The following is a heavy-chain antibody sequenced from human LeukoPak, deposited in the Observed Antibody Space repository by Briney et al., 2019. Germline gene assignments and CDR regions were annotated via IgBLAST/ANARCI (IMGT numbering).Heavy chain of an antibody. D-gene: IGHD1-26*01. J-gene: IGHJ4*02. V-gene: IGHV3-23*01. CDR1: GFTFSSYA. Sequence: PGGSLRLSCAASGFTFSSYAMSWVRQAPGKGLEWVSVISGSGGSTFYADSVKGRFTISRDNSKNTLFLQMNSLRAEDTAVYFCAKTSGSYTSFDYWGRGTLVTVSS. CDR3: AKTSGSYTSFDY. CDR2: ISGSGGST.